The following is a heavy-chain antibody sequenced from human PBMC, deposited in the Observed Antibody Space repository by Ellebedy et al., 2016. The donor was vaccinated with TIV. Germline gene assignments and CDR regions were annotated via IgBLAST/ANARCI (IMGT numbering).Heavy chain of an antibody. CDR2: ISSNGGST. CDR1: GFTFSSYA. V-gene: IGHV3-64*04. CDR3: AKGTTVTTEVNYYYGMDV. D-gene: IGHD4-17*01. J-gene: IGHJ6*02. Sequence: GGSLRLSCSASGFTFSSYAMHWVRQAPGKGLEYVSAISSNGGSTYYADSVKGRFTISRDSSKNTLYLQMNSLRAEDTAVYYCAKGTTVTTEVNYYYGMDVWGQGTTVTVSS.